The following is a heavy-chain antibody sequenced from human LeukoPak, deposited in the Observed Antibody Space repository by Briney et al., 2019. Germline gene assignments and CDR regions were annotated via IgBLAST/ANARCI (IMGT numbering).Heavy chain of an antibody. Sequence: PGGSLRLSCAASGFTFSSYAMHWVRQAPGKGLEWVAVISYDGSNKYYADSVKGRFTISRDNSKNTLYLQMNSLRAEDTAVYYCARGNGYDYVWGSYRTSGFDYWGQGTLVTVSS. D-gene: IGHD3-16*02. CDR3: ARGNGYDYVWGSYRTSGFDY. V-gene: IGHV3-30*04. J-gene: IGHJ4*02. CDR1: GFTFSSYA. CDR2: ISYDGSNK.